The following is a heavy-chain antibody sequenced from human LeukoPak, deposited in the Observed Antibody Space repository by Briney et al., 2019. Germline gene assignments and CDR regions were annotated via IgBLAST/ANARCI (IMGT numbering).Heavy chain of an antibody. J-gene: IGHJ4*02. CDR1: GFTFSSYS. D-gene: IGHD6-13*01. CDR2: ISSSSSYI. CDR3: ARDPAAGTAF. V-gene: IGHV3-21*01. Sequence: GRSLRLSCAASGFTFSSYSMNWVRQAPGKGLEWVSSISSSSSYIYYADSVKGRFTISRDNAKNSLYLQMNSLRAEDTAVYYCARDPAAGTAFWGQGTLVTVSS.